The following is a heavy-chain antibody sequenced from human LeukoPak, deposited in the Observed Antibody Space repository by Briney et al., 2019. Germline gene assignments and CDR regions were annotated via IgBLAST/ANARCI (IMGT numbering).Heavy chain of an antibody. J-gene: IGHJ6*03. CDR1: GGSFSDYY. D-gene: IGHD4-11*01. Sequence: SETLSLTCAVSGGSFSDYYWTWIRQPPGKGLEWIGYVDHTGSTKFNPSLNGRVSISRATSNNFFSLRLRSVTAADTAVYFCARGRVSSSTWYSTYDYFFYMDFWGKGTTVTVSS. CDR3: ARGRVSSSTWYSTYDYFFYMDF. V-gene: IGHV4-59*01. CDR2: VDHTGST.